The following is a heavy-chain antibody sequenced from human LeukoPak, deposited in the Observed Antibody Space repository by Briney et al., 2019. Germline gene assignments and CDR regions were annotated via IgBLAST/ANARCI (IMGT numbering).Heavy chain of an antibody. D-gene: IGHD3-22*01. V-gene: IGHV3-66*01. CDR2: LYSGGNT. J-gene: IGHJ4*02. Sequence: GGSLRLSCAVSGFTVSSNYMSWVRQAPGKGLEWVSVLYSGGNTYYADSVKGRFTISRDNSKNTLYLQMNSLRAEDTAVYYCARAEYDSSLGFGYWGQGTLVTVSS. CDR3: ARAEYDSSLGFGY. CDR1: GFTVSSNY.